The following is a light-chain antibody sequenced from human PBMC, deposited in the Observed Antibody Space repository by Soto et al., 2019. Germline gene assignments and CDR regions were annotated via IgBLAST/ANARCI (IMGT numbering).Light chain of an antibody. Sequence: EIVLTQSPGTLSLSPGERATLSCRASQIVGGDTLAWFQQRPGQAPRLLIYGVSRRDTGIPDRFSGSGSGTDFTLTISRLEPEDFAVYYCHQYGSSPWTFCQGTNVDIK. J-gene: IGKJ1*01. V-gene: IGKV3-20*01. CDR1: QIVGGDT. CDR2: GVS. CDR3: HQYGSSPWT.